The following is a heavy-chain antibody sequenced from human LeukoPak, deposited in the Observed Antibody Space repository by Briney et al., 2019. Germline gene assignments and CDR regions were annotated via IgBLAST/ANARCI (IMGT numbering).Heavy chain of an antibody. J-gene: IGHJ4*02. Sequence: PGGSLRLSCAASGFTVSTNYMSWVRQAPGKGLEWVSVLYHGGSTYYADSVKGRFTISRDNSNNTLYLQMNRLRVKDTAVYYCAKERRLDYWGQGTLVTVSS. CDR1: GFTVSTNY. CDR2: LYHGGST. V-gene: IGHV3-53*01. CDR3: AKERRLDY.